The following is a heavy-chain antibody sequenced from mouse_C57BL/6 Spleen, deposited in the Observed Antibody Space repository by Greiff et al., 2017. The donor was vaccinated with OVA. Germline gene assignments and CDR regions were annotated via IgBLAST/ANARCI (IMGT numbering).Heavy chain of an antibody. J-gene: IGHJ4*01. CDR3: ARWGTTVVAPNAMDY. CDR1: GYTFTSYG. D-gene: IGHD1-1*01. CDR2: IDPSDSYT. V-gene: IGHV1-50*01. Sequence: QVQLQQPGAELVKPGASVKLSCKASGYTFTSYGMQWVKQRPGQGLEWIGEIDPSDSYTNYNQKFKGKATWTVDTSSSTAYMQLSSLTSEDSAVYYCARWGTTVVAPNAMDYWGQGTSVTVSS.